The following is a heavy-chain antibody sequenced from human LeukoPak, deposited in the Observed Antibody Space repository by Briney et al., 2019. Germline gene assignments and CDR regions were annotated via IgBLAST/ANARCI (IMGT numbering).Heavy chain of an antibody. V-gene: IGHV1-2*02. D-gene: IGHD3-22*01. CDR2: INPNSGGT. CDR1: GYTFTGYY. CDR3: ARGPHTGVNYYDSSGYYY. Sequence: ASVKVSCKASGYTFTGYYMHWVRQAPGQGLEWMGWINPNSGGTNYAQKFQGRVTMTRDTSISTAYMELSRLRSDDTAVYYCARGPHTGVNYYDSSGYYYWGQGTLVTVSS. J-gene: IGHJ4*02.